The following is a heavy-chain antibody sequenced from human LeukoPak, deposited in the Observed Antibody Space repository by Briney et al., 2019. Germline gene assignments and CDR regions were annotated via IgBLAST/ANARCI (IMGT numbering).Heavy chain of an antibody. CDR2: IYPGDSDT. CDR3: ARADFWSGYYFKDAFDI. J-gene: IGHJ3*02. Sequence: GESLKISCKGSGYSFTSYWTGWVRQMPGKGLEWMGIIYPGDSDTRYSPSFQGQVTISADKSISTAYLQWSSLKASDTAMYYCARADFWSGYYFKDAFDIWGQGTMVTVSS. V-gene: IGHV5-51*01. D-gene: IGHD3-3*01. CDR1: GYSFTSYW.